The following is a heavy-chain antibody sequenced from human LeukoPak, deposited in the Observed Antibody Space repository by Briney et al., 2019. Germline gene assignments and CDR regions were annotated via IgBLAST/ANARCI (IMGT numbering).Heavy chain of an antibody. V-gene: IGHV4-38-2*02. CDR2: IYHSGSS. CDR3: ARDRVEMATTDDAFDI. D-gene: IGHD5-24*01. CDR1: GYSISRGYY. J-gene: IGHJ3*02. Sequence: SETLSLTCTVSGYSISRGYYGGWIRQPPGKGLEWIGRIYHSGSSYYNPSLKGRVTISVDTSKNQFSLKLSSVTAADTAVYYCARDRVEMATTDDAFDIWGQGTMVTVSS.